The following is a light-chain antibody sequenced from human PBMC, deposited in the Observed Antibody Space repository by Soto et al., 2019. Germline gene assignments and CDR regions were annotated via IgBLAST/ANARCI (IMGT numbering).Light chain of an antibody. CDR2: DAS. V-gene: IGKV1-5*01. CDR3: QQYNSYPRT. CDR1: QSISSW. Sequence: DIQMTQSPSTLSASVGDRVTITCRASQSISSWLAWYQQKPGKAPKLLIYDASSLESGVPSRFSGSGSGTEFTLTISSLQPDDFATYSCQQYNSYPRTFGQGTKGEIK. J-gene: IGKJ1*01.